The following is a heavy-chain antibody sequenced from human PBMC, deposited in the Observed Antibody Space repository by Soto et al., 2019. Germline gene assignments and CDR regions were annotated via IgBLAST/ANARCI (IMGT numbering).Heavy chain of an antibody. J-gene: IGHJ4*02. Sequence: QVQLVESGGGVVQPGRSLRLSCAASGFTFSSYAMHWVRQAPGKGLEWVAVISYDGSNKYYADSVKGRVTISRDNSTNRLYLQMNSMRAEDTAVYYCAREGGYSYPHDYWGQGTLVTVSS. CDR1: GFTFSSYA. D-gene: IGHD5-18*01. V-gene: IGHV3-30-3*01. CDR3: AREGGYSYPHDY. CDR2: ISYDGSNK.